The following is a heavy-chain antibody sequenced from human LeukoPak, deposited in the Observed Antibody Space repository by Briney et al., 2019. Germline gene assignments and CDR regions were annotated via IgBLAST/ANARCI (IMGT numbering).Heavy chain of an antibody. CDR2: IYTRGRT. Sequence: PETLSLTSIVSGGSISSYYLSWIRQPAGKGLGWIGRIYTRGRTNYNPSLKSRVTMSVDTSKNQFSLKLSSVTAADTAVYYCARDHGATITDDAFDIWGQGTMVTVSS. J-gene: IGHJ3*02. CDR3: ARDHGATITDDAFDI. D-gene: IGHD1-26*01. V-gene: IGHV4-4*07. CDR1: GGSISSYY.